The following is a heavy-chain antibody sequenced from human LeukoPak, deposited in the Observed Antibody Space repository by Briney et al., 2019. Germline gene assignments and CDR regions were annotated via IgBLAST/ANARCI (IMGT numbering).Heavy chain of an antibody. Sequence: SQTLSLTCTVSGGSISSGDYYWSWIRQPPGKGLEWLGYIYYSGSTYYNPSLKSRVTISVDTSKNQFSLKLSSVTAADTAVYYCARASFLEWLLPGAFDIWGQGTMVTVSS. J-gene: IGHJ3*02. V-gene: IGHV4-30-4*08. CDR3: ARASFLEWLLPGAFDI. CDR1: GGSISSGDYY. D-gene: IGHD3-3*01. CDR2: IYYSGST.